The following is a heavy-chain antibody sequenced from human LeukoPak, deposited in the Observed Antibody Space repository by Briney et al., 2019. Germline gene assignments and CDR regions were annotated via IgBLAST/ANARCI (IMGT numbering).Heavy chain of an antibody. CDR2: IYYSGSS. Sequence: SETLSLTCTVSGDSISSYYRSWIRQPPGKELEWIGNIYYSGSSNYNPSLKSRVTISVDTSKNQFSLKLSSATAADTAVYYCARGDYVWGSYRHSMDVWGQGTTVTVSS. CDR3: ARGDYVWGSYRHSMDV. D-gene: IGHD3-16*02. J-gene: IGHJ6*02. V-gene: IGHV4-59*01. CDR1: GDSISSYY.